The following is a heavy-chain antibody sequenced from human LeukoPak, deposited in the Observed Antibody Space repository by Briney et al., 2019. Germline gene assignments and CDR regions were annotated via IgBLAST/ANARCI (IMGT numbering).Heavy chain of an antibody. CDR1: GGSISSYY. V-gene: IGHV4-59*01. J-gene: IGHJ4*02. CDR2: IYYSGST. Sequence: XXTLSLTCTVXGGSISSYYWSWIRQPPGKGLEWIGYIYYSGSTNYNPSLKSRVTISVDTSKNQFSLKLSSVTAADTAVYYCARGEELAYFDYWGQGTLVTVSS. CDR3: ARGEELAYFDY. D-gene: IGHD3-16*01.